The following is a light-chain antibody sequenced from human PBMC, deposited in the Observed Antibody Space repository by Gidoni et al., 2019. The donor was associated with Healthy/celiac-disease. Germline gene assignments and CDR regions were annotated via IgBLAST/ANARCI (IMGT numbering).Light chain of an antibody. CDR2: AAS. CDR1: QSISRY. Sequence: DIHITQSPSSLSASVGDRVTITCRASQSISRYLNWYQQKPGKAPKLLIYAASSLQSGGPSRFSGSGSGTDFTLTISSMQPEDVANYYCQQSYSTSWTFGQGTKVEIK. CDR3: QQSYSTSWT. V-gene: IGKV1-39*01. J-gene: IGKJ1*01.